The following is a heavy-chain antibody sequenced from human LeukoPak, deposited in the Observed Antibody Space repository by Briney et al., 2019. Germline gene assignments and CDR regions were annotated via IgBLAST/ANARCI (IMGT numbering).Heavy chain of an antibody. Sequence: GRSLRLSCAASGFTFDDYAMHWVRQAPGKGLEWVSGISWNSGSIGYADSVKGRFTISRDNAKNSLYLQMNSLRAEDTALYYCAKSSMVRGAYFDYWGQGTLVTVSP. CDR3: AKSSMVRGAYFDY. CDR2: ISWNSGSI. V-gene: IGHV3-9*01. D-gene: IGHD3-10*01. J-gene: IGHJ4*02. CDR1: GFTFDDYA.